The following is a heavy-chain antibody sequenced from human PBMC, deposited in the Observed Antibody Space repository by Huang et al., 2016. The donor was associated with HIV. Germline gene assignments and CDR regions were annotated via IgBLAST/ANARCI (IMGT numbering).Heavy chain of an antibody. J-gene: IGHJ4*02. CDR2: FDPDDDGT. V-gene: IGHV1-24*01. CDR3: ATRGYYDTNWGFDY. CDR1: GYSLSQLS. D-gene: IGHD3-22*01. Sequence: QVQLVQSGAEVKKPGASVKVSCKVSGYSLSQLSIHWVRQAPGKGLGWSGGFDPDDDGTIYAQGFQGRLTVTEDTSADTAYLELSSLRSEDSAVYHCATRGYYDTNWGFDYWGPGTLVTVSS.